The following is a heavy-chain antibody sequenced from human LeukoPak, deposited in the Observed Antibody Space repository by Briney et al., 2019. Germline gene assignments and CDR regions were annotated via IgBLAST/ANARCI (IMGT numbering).Heavy chain of an antibody. V-gene: IGHV3-9*01. J-gene: IGHJ4*02. CDR2: ISWNSGSI. CDR3: AKAQRYWADSNLGY. Sequence: GGSLRLSCAASGFTFSNYAISWVRQAPGKGLEWVSGISWNSGSIGYADSVKGRFTISRDNAKNSLYLQMNSLRAEDTALYYCAKAQRYWADSNLGYWGQGTLVTVSS. D-gene: IGHD3-9*01. CDR1: GFTFSNYA.